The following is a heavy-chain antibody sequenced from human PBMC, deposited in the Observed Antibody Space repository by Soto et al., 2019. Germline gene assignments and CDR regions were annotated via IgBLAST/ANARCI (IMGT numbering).Heavy chain of an antibody. V-gene: IGHV1-69*12. CDR2: IIPIFGRA. D-gene: IGHD1-1*01. CDR3: ARDALFYDGPTGIYYFDY. J-gene: IGHJ4*02. CDR1: GGTFNNYA. Sequence: QVQLVQSGAEVKKPGSSVKVSCKASGGTFNNYAISWVRQAPGQGLEWMGGIIPIFGRANYAQKFQGRLTITADESMSTAYMRLSSLRSDDTSMFYCARDALFYDGPTGIYYFDYWGQGPLVTVSS.